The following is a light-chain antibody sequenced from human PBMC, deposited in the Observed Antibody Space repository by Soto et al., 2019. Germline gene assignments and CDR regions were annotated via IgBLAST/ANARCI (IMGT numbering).Light chain of an antibody. Sequence: QSVLTQSPSASGSPGQSVTISCTGTSSDVGDYNYVSWYQQHPGKAPKLMIYEVSKRPSGVPDRFSGSKSGTTASLTVSGLQAEDEADYYCSSYAGHNNYVFGTGTQLTVL. CDR2: EVS. CDR1: SSDVGDYNY. V-gene: IGLV2-8*01. J-gene: IGLJ2*01. CDR3: SSYAGHNNYV.